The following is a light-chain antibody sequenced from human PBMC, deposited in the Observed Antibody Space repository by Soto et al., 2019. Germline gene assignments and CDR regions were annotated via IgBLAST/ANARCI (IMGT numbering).Light chain of an antibody. J-gene: IGKJ1*01. CDR2: DAS. Sequence: EIVLTQSPATLSLAPGERGTLSCRASQSVSSYLAWYQQKPGQAPRLLIYDASNRATGIPARFSGSGSGTDFTLTISSLEPEDFAVYYCQQRSNWLTWTFGQGTKVDIK. CDR3: QQRSNWLTWT. CDR1: QSVSSY. V-gene: IGKV3-11*01.